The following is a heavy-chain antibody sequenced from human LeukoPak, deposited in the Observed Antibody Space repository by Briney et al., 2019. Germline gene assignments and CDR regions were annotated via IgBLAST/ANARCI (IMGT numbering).Heavy chain of an antibody. D-gene: IGHD6-19*01. Sequence: PSETLSLTCTVSRGSINSYFWSWIRQPPGKGLEWIGYVSYSGSTNYNPSLKSRVTASVDTSKNQFSLRLSSVTAADTAVYYCARAMGYSSVFDYWGQGTLVTVSP. CDR2: VSYSGST. CDR1: RGSINSYF. J-gene: IGHJ4*02. V-gene: IGHV4-59*01. CDR3: ARAMGYSSVFDY.